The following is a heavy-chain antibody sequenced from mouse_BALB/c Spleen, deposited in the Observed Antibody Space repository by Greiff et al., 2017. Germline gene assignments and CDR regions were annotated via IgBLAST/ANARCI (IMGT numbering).Heavy chain of an antibody. CDR3: AIYCDYDGAFWFAY. J-gene: IGHJ3*01. CDR1: GFTFSSYG. CDR2: ISSGSSTI. D-gene: IGHD2-4*01. Sequence: VQLVQSGAGLVQPGGSLKLSCAASGFTFSSYGMHWVRQAPEKGLEWVAYISSGSSTIYYAETVKGRFTISRDNPKNTLFLQMTSLRSEATAMYYCAIYCDYDGAFWFAYWGQGTLVTVSA. V-gene: IGHV5-17*02.